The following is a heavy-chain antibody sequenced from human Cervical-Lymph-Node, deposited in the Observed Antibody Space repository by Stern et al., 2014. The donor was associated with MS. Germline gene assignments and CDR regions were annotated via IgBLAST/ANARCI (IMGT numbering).Heavy chain of an antibody. CDR2: IWYDETKP. J-gene: IGHJ4*02. CDR3: AKPAMDCSSTSCYFED. V-gene: IGHV3-33*06. D-gene: IGHD2-2*01. CDR1: GFTFHTYA. Sequence: VQLVESGGGVVQPGGSLRLSCVASGFTFHTYAMHWVRQAPGKGLEWVAVIWYDETKPYYGASVQGRFSISRENSKNTLFLQMNSLNFGDTAVYYCAKPAMDCSSTSCYFEDWGQGTLVTVSS.